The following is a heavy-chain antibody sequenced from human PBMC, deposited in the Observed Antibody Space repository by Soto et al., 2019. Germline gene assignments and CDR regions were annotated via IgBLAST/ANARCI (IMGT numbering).Heavy chain of an antibody. V-gene: IGHV5-51*01. J-gene: IGHJ5*02. CDR2: IYPGDSDT. CDR1: GYSFSNYW. Sequence: GESLKISFKGSGYSFSNYWIGWVRQMPGKGLEWMGIIYPGDSDTRYSPSFQGQVTISADKSITSAYLQWSSLKASDTAMYYCVRSIAAAARFDPWGQGTLVTVSS. CDR3: VRSIAAAARFDP. D-gene: IGHD6-13*01.